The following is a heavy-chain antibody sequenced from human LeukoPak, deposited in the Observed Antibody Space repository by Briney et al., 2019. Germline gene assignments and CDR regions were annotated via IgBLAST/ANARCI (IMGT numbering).Heavy chain of an antibody. Sequence: PSEILSLTCAVYGGSFSGYFWSWIRQPPGKGLEWIGEINDSGSTNYNPSLKSRVTISVDTSKNQFSLKLSSVTAADTAVYYCARWGKVAAAIGLENYYFDFWGQGTPVTVSS. CDR1: GGSFSGYF. V-gene: IGHV4-34*01. CDR3: ARWGKVAAAIGLENYYFDF. D-gene: IGHD2-2*02. CDR2: INDSGST. J-gene: IGHJ4*02.